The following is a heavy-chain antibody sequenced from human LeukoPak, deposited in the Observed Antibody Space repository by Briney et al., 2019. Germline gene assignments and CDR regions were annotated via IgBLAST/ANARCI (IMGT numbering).Heavy chain of an antibody. D-gene: IGHD3-10*01. CDR2: IYYSGST. CDR1: GGSISSYY. V-gene: IGHV4-59*01. Sequence: PSETLSLTCTVSGGSISSYYWSWIRQPPGKGLGWIGYIYYSGSTNYNPSLKSRVTISVDTSKNQFSLKLSSVTAADTAVYYCARDSADNYYYYMDVWGKGTTVTVSS. J-gene: IGHJ6*03. CDR3: ARDSADNYYYYMDV.